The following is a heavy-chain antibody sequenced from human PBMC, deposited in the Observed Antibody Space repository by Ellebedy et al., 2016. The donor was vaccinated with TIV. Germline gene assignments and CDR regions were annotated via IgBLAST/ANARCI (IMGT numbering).Heavy chain of an antibody. V-gene: IGHV3-7*01. J-gene: IGHJ3*02. CDR2: INKDGSNR. D-gene: IGHD4-17*01. Sequence: GGSLRLSCAASGFTFTSYWMTWVRQAPGKGLEWVANINKDGSNRYYVDSSKGRFTISRDNAKNSLYLHMNSLRGEDTAVYYCATDGSYGDYRSPTHAFVMWGQGTLVTVSS. CDR1: GFTFTSYW. CDR3: ATDGSYGDYRSPTHAFVM.